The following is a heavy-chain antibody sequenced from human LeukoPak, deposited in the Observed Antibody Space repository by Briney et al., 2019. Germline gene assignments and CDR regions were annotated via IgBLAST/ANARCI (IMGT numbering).Heavy chain of an antibody. CDR1: GFTFDDYA. J-gene: IGHJ6*03. Sequence: QSGGSLRLSCAASGFTFDDYAMHWVRQAPGKGLEWVSGISWNSGSIGYADSVKGRFTISRDNAKNSLYLQMNSLRAEDMALYYCAKSFSSSTRGYMDVWGKGTTVTVSS. CDR2: ISWNSGSI. V-gene: IGHV3-9*03. CDR3: AKSFSSSTRGYMDV. D-gene: IGHD2-2*01.